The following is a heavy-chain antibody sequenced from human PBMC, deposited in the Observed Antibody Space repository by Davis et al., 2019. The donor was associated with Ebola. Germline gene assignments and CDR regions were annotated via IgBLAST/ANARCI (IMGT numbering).Heavy chain of an antibody. CDR1: GFTFGDYA. D-gene: IGHD3-10*01. CDR3: TRERHYYGSGRPLMDV. V-gene: IGHV3-49*03. CDR2: IRSKAYGGTT. Sequence: PGGPLRLSCTASGFTFGDYAMSWFRQAPGKGLEWVGFIRSKAYGGTTEYAASVKGRFTISRDDSKSIAYLQMNSLKTEDTAVYYCTRERHYYGSGRPLMDVWGQGTTVTVSS. J-gene: IGHJ6*02.